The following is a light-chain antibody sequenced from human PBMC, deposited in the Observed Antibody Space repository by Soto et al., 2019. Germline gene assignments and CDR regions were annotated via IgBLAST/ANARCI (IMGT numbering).Light chain of an antibody. J-gene: IGKJ1*01. Sequence: EIVMTQSPATLSVSPGERATLSCRASQSVSSNLAWYQQKPGQAPRLLIYGASTRATGIPARFSGSGSGTEFTLTISSLQSEDFAVYYCQHYNNWPPWTVRQGTKV. V-gene: IGKV3-15*01. CDR3: QHYNNWPPWT. CDR1: QSVSSN. CDR2: GAS.